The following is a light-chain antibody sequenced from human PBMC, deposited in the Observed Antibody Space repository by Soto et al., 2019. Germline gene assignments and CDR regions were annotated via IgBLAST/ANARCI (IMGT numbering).Light chain of an antibody. CDR2: GAS. V-gene: IGKV3-20*01. J-gene: IGKJ4*01. CDR3: QQYGSSPLT. CDR1: QSVSSSY. Sequence: IVLTQSPGTLSLSPGERATLSCRASQSVSSSYFAWYQQKPGQAPRLLIYGASNRATGIPDRFSGSGSGTDFTLSISRLETEDFAVYYCQQYGSSPLTFGGGTKVEIK.